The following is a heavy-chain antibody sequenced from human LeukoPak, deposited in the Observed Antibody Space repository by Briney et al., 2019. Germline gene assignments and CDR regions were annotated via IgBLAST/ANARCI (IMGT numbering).Heavy chain of an antibody. CDR3: EGSPDDSKNWFDP. V-gene: IGHV1-18*01. D-gene: IGHD1-14*01. J-gene: IGHJ5*02. CDR2: ISAYNGNT. CDR1: GYTFTSYG. Sequence: AASVKVSCKASGYTFTSYGISWVRQAPGQGLEWVGWISAYNGNTNYAQKFQGRVTMTRNTSISTAYMELSSLRSEDTAVYYCEGSPDDSKNWFDPWGQGTLVTVSS.